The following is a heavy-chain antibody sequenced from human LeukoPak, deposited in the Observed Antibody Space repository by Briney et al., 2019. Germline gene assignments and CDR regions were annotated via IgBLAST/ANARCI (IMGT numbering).Heavy chain of an antibody. Sequence: ASVKVSCKASGYTFTNYGFSWVRQAPGQGLEWMGWISAYNGYTDYAQKFQFRVTMTTDTSTSTAYMELRSLRSDDTAVYYCARDKAVTTEVTQHFQNWGQGTLVTVSS. J-gene: IGHJ1*01. V-gene: IGHV1-18*01. CDR3: ARDKAVTTEVTQHFQN. D-gene: IGHD4-23*01. CDR2: ISAYNGYT. CDR1: GYTFTNYG.